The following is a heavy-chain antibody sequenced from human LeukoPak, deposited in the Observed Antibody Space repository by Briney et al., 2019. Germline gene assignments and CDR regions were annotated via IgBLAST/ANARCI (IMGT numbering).Heavy chain of an antibody. CDR1: EFTFSGSA. V-gene: IGHV3-73*01. J-gene: IGHJ4*02. CDR3: ASGGFCTSTSCYGEN. D-gene: IGHD2-2*01. CDR2: IRSKANSYAT. Sequence: GGSLRLSCAASEFTFSGSAMHWVRQASGKGLEWVGRIRSKANSYATAYAASVKGRFTISRDDSKNTAYLQMNSLKTEDTAVYYCASGGFCTSTSCYGENWGQGTLVTVSS.